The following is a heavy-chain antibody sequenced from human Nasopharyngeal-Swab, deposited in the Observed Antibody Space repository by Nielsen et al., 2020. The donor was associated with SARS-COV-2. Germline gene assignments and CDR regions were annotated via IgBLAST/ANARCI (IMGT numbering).Heavy chain of an antibody. V-gene: IGHV3-7*02. CDR1: GFTFSRYW. CDR3: ARVWNYAPYDY. CDR2: IKQDGSEK. D-gene: IGHD1-7*01. Sequence: GESLKISCAASGFTFSRYWMNWVRQAPGKGLEWVAKIKQDGSEKPYVDSVRGRFTISRDNAKNTLYLQMNSLRAEDTAVYYCARVWNYAPYDYWGQGTLVTVSS. J-gene: IGHJ4*02.